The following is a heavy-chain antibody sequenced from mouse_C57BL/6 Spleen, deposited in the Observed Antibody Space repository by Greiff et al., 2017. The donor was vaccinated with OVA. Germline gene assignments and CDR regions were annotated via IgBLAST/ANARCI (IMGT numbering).Heavy chain of an antibody. J-gene: IGHJ4*01. CDR3: TTESNYPYYYAMDY. Sequence: VQLKQSGAELVRPGASVKLSCTASGFNIKDYYMHWVKQRPEQGLEWIGRIDPEDGDTEYAPKFQGKATMTADTSSNTAYLQLSSLTSEDTAVYYCTTESNYPYYYAMDYWGQGTSVTVSS. CDR1: GFNIKDYY. D-gene: IGHD2-5*01. V-gene: IGHV14-1*01. CDR2: IDPEDGDT.